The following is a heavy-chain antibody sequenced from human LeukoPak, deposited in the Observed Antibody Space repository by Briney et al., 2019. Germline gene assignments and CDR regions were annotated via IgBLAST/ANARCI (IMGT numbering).Heavy chain of an antibody. CDR3: TRDRIGGGSYPLDY. CDR2: IHSDGSST. Sequence: GGSLRLSCAASGFTFSSYWMHWVRQAQGKGLVWVSRIHSDGSSTTYANSVKGRFTISRDNAKNTLYLQMNSLRAEDTAVYYCTRDRIGGGSYPLDYWGQGTLVTVSS. V-gene: IGHV3-74*01. D-gene: IGHD1-26*01. J-gene: IGHJ4*02. CDR1: GFTFSSYW.